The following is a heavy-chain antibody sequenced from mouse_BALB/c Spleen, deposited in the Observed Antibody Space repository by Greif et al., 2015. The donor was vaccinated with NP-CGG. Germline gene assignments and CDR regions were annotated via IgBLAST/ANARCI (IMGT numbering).Heavy chain of an antibody. D-gene: IGHD3-3*01. J-gene: IGHJ2*01. Sequence: VQLKESGGGLVQPGGSRKLSCAASGFTFSSFGMHWVRQAPEKELEWVAYISSGSSTIYYADTVKGRFTISRDNPKNTLFLQMTSLRSEDTAMYYCAREGPRGGFDYWGQGTTLTVSS. V-gene: IGHV5-17*02. CDR3: AREGPRGGFDY. CDR1: GFTFSSFG. CDR2: ISSGSSTI.